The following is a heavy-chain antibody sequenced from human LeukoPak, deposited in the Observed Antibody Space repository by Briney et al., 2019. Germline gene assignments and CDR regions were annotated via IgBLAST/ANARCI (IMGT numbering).Heavy chain of an antibody. CDR3: TTAIGYYYDSSGYYTDAFDI. CDR1: GFTFSNAW. CDR2: IKSKTDGGTT. D-gene: IGHD3-22*01. J-gene: IGHJ3*02. Sequence: PGGSLRLSCAASGFTFSNAWMSWVRQAPGKGLEWVGRIKSKTDGGTTDYAAPVKGRFTISRDDSKNTLYLQMNSLKTEDTAVYYCTTAIGYYYDSSGYYTDAFDIWGQGTMVTVSS. V-gene: IGHV3-15*01.